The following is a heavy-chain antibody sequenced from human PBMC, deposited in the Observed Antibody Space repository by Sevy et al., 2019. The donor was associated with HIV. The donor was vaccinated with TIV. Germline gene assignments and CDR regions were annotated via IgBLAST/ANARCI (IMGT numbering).Heavy chain of an antibody. CDR1: GFIFSSYT. CDR3: VRGSDNWDGDFDY. V-gene: IGHV3-21*01. J-gene: IGHJ4*02. D-gene: IGHD1-1*01. Sequence: GGSLRLSCSASGFIFSSYTMNWVRQAPGKGLEWVSSISISSRYMNYADSVKGRFTISRNNAKNSLYLQMNSLRAEDTAIYYCVRGSDNWDGDFDYWGQGTLVTVSS. CDR2: ISISSRYM.